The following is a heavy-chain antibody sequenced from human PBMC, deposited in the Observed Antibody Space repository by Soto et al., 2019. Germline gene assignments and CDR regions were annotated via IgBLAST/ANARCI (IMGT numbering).Heavy chain of an antibody. J-gene: IGHJ6*02. Sequence: SETLSLTCTISGGSISAYYWGWIRQPPGKGLEWIGYIHPGWGANYNPSLKSRVTISLDTSKTQISLELSSMTAADAALYYCVCLVFRPLHRSTLVCAQRSSVPVSS. CDR2: IHPGWGA. D-gene: IGHD3-9*01. V-gene: IGHV4-4*08. CDR3: VCLVFRPLHRSTLV. CDR1: GGSISAYY.